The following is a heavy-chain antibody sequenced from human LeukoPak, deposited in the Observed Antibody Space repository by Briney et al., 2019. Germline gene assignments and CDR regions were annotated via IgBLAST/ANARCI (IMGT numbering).Heavy chain of an antibody. J-gene: IGHJ4*02. CDR1: GGSISSGGYY. V-gene: IGHV4-31*03. CDR2: ISYSGNT. Sequence: NPSETLSLTCTVSGGSISSGGYYWTWIRQHPGKGLEWIGYISYSGNTDYNPSIKSRVSISVDTSKNHFSLKLSSVTAADTAVYYCARAQLRKAMAFDCWGQGTLVTVSS. CDR3: ARAQLRKAMAFDC. D-gene: IGHD1-1*01.